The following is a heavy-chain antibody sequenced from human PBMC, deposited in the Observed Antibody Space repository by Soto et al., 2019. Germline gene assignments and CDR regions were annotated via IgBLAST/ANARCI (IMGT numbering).Heavy chain of an antibody. CDR3: AKGDTLLWLGELSTLFDY. CDR2: ISGSGGST. D-gene: IGHD3-10*01. Sequence: EVQLLESGGGLVQPGGSLRLSCAASGFTFSSYAMSWVRQAPGKGLEWVSAISGSGGSTYYADSVKGRFTISRDNSKNTLYLQMNSLRAEDTAVYYCAKGDTLLWLGELSTLFDYWGQGTLVTVSS. CDR1: GFTFSSYA. V-gene: IGHV3-23*01. J-gene: IGHJ4*02.